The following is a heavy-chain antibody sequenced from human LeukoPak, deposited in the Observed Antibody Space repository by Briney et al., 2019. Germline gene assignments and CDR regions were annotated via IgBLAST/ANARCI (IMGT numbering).Heavy chain of an antibody. V-gene: IGHV3-23*01. CDR1: GFTFAAYA. CDR3: ARPRLPVAGTRWFDP. CDR2: IGSGSAGT. Sequence: SGGSLRLSCAGSGFTFAAYAMSWVRQPPGKGLEWVSAIGSGSAGTHYADSVKGRFTIYRDDAKNTLHLQMNSLRVEDTAIYYCARPRLPVAGTRWFDPWGQGTLVTVSS. J-gene: IGHJ5*02. D-gene: IGHD6-13*01.